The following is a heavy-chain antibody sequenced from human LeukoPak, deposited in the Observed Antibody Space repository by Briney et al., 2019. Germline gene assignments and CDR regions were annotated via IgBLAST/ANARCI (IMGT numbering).Heavy chain of an antibody. V-gene: IGHV4-39*07. D-gene: IGHD1-26*01. CDR3: ARAARSRDAFDI. Sequence: SETLSLTCTVSGGSISSSSYYWGWIRQPPGKGLEWIGSIYYSGSTYYNPSLKSRVTISVDTSKNQFSLKLSSVTAADTAVYYCARAARSRDAFDIWGQGTMVTVSS. CDR1: GGSISSSSYY. CDR2: IYYSGST. J-gene: IGHJ3*02.